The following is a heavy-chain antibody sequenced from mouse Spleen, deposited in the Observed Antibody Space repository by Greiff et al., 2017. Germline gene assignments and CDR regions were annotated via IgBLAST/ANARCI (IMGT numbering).Heavy chain of an antibody. J-gene: IGHJ2*01. V-gene: IGHV5-4*01. CDR3: ARGETFFDY. CDR1: GFTFSSYA. CDR2: ISDGGSYT. Sequence: DVHLVESGGGLVKPGGSLKLSCAASGFTFSSYAMSWVRQTPEKRLEWVATISDGGSYTYYPDNVKGRFTISRDNAKNNLYLQMSHLKSEDTAMYYCARGETFFDYWGQGTTLTVSS.